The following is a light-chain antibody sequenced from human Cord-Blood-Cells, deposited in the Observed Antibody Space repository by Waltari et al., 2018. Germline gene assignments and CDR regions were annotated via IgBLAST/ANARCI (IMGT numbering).Light chain of an antibody. CDR3: QQSYSTLDWT. J-gene: IGKJ1*01. CDR2: AAS. CDR1: QSISSY. V-gene: IGKV1-39*01. Sequence: DIQMTQSPSSLSASVGDRVTITCRASQSISSYLNWYQQKPGKAPKLLIYAASSLQSGVPSRFSGSGSGTDFTLTISSLQHEDFATYYCQQSYSTLDWTFGQGTKVEIK.